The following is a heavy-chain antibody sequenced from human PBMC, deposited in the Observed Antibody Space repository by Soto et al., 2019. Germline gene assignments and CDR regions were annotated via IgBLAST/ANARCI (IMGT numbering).Heavy chain of an antibody. Sequence: QVQLQQSGPGLVKPSQTLSLTCAISGASVSSNNIAWNWIRQSPSIGLEWLGRTYYTSKWNSDYAVSVTSRMTVTPDTSKILFSLQLNSVTPEDTAVYYCARGMNSAFDFWGQGILVTVSS. V-gene: IGHV6-1*01. D-gene: IGHD5-18*01. CDR3: ARGMNSAFDF. CDR2: TYYTSKWNS. CDR1: GASVSSNNIA. J-gene: IGHJ4*02.